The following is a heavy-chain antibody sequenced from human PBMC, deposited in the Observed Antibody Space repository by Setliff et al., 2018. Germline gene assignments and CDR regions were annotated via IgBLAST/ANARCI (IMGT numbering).Heavy chain of an antibody. Sequence: SETLFLTCTVSGGSISSSSYYWGWIRQPPGKGLEWIGSIYYSGSTYYNPSLKSRVTISVDTSKNQFSLKLSSVTAADTAVYYCARERMYYNFWSGYSDYWGQGTLVTVSS. CDR1: GGSISSSSYY. CDR3: ARERMYYNFWSGYSDY. CDR2: IYYSGST. V-gene: IGHV4-39*07. D-gene: IGHD3-3*01. J-gene: IGHJ4*02.